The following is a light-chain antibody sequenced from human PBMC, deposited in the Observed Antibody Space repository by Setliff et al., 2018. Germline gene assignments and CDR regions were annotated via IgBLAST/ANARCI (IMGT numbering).Light chain of an antibody. V-gene: IGLV2-14*03. Sequence: QSALTQPASVSGSPGQSITISCTGTSSDVGGHKYVSWYQHHPGKAPKLMIYDVSNRPSGVSDRFSGSKSGNTASLTISGLQAEDEADYYCTSYTNSAVFGTGTKVTVL. CDR1: SSDVGGHKY. CDR2: DVS. J-gene: IGLJ1*01. CDR3: TSYTNSAV.